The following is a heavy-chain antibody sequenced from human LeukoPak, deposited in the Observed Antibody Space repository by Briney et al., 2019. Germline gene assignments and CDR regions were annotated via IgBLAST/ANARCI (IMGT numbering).Heavy chain of an antibody. CDR3: AAVFLVSYDSSGYYCFDY. D-gene: IGHD3-22*01. CDR1: GFSFSSYW. J-gene: IGHJ4*02. V-gene: IGHV3-7*01. Sequence: GGSLRLSCAASGFSFSSYWMSWVRQAPGKGLEWVADIKQDGSEKYYVDSVKGRFTISRDNAKKSLYLQMNSLRAEDTAVYHCAAVFLVSYDSSGYYCFDYWGRGTLVTVSS. CDR2: IKQDGSEK.